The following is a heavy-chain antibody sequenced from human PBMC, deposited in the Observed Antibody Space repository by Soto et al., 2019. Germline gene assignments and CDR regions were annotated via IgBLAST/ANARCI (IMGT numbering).Heavy chain of an antibody. D-gene: IGHD3-10*01. V-gene: IGHV4-59*01. CDR1: GGSISSYY. Sequence: SETLSLTCTVSGGSISSYYWSWIRQPPGKGLEWIGYIYYSGSTNYNPSLKSRVTISVDTSKNQFSLKLSSVTAADTAVYYCARGAGVWFGELSRNWFDPWGQGTLVTVS. J-gene: IGHJ5*02. CDR3: ARGAGVWFGELSRNWFDP. CDR2: IYYSGST.